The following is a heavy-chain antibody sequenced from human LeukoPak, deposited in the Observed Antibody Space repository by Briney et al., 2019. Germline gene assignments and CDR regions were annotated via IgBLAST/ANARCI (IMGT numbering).Heavy chain of an antibody. CDR1: GFTFSSYS. CDR2: ISSSSSYI. Sequence: GGSLRLSCAASGFTFSSYSMNWVRQAPGKGLEWVSSISSSSSYIYYADSVKGRFTISRDNAKNSPYLQMNSLRAEDTAVYYCARSANGGDAFDIWGQGTMVTVSS. CDR3: ARSANGGDAFDI. J-gene: IGHJ3*02. V-gene: IGHV3-21*01.